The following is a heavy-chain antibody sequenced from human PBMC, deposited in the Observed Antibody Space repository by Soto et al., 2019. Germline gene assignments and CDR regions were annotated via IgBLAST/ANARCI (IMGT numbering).Heavy chain of an antibody. Sequence: QVQLVQSGAEVKTPGASVKVSCKASGYTFATYDINWVRQAPGQGLEWMGWMNPNSGNTGYAQKFQGRLTMTRDTALSVAHMELSSLRNEATAVYYCARSDGYNFNWLDSWGQRTLVTVSA. V-gene: IGHV1-8*01. J-gene: IGHJ5*01. CDR3: ARSDGYNFNWLDS. CDR1: GYTFATYD. CDR2: MNPNSGNT. D-gene: IGHD2-21*01.